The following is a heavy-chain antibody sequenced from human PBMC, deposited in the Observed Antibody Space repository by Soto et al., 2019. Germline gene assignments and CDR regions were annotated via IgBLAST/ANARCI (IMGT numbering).Heavy chain of an antibody. CDR2: IYWDDAK. J-gene: IGHJ3*02. Sequence: SGPTLVNPTQTLTLTCTFSGFSLSTIGVGVGWIRQPPGKALEWLALIYWDDAKRYSPSLKNRSTIIKDTSKNQVVLTMTNMGPVDTATYYCSYSPGSSWNHGAFDTWGQGTVVTVSS. V-gene: IGHV2-5*02. D-gene: IGHD6-13*01. CDR1: GFSLSTIGVG. CDR3: SYSPGSSWNHGAFDT.